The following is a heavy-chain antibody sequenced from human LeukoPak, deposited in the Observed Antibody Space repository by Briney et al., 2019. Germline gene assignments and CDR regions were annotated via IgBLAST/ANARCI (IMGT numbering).Heavy chain of an antibody. V-gene: IGHV4-34*01. CDR2: INHSGST. D-gene: IGHD3-3*01. CDR3: ARGGRITIFGVVIKDYFDY. CDR1: GGSFSGYY. J-gene: IGHJ4*02. Sequence: SETLSLTCAVYGGSFSGYYWSWIRQPPGKGLEWIGEINHSGSTNYNPSLKSRVTISVDTSKNQFSLKLSSVTAADTAVYYCARGGRITIFGVVIKDYFDYWGQGTLVSVSS.